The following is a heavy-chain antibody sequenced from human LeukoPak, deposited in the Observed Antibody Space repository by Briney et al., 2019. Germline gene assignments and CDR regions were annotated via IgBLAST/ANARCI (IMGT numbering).Heavy chain of an antibody. J-gene: IGHJ4*02. D-gene: IGHD4-11*01. CDR3: ARGRREYSTPFDY. V-gene: IGHV4-59*01. CDR1: GGSISSYY. Sequence: PSETLSLTCTVSGGSISSYYWSWIRQSPGKGLEWIGCIYYSGSTNYNPSLKSRVTISVDTSKNQFSLKLSSVTAADTAVYYCARGRREYSTPFDYWGQGTLVTVSS. CDR2: IYYSGST.